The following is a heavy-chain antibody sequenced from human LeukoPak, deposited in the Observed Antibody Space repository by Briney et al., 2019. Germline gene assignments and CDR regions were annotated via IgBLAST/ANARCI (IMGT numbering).Heavy chain of an antibody. D-gene: IGHD6-19*01. J-gene: IGHJ4*02. CDR3: ARVLYSSAWFYYFDY. CDR2: IYPGTSDT. V-gene: IGHV5-51*01. Sequence: GESLKISCKGAGDTFTNYCIGWVRQIRGQGLEWMAIIYPGTSDTTYDPAFQGKVTFSIDKSVSTAYLQWSSLKASDTAMYYCARVLYSSAWFYYFDYWGQGTLVTVSS. CDR1: GDTFTNYC.